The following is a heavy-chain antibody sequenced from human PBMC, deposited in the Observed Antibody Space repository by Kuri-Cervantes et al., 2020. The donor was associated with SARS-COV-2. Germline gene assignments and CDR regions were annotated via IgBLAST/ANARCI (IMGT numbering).Heavy chain of an antibody. CDR3: ASPSDITMVRGVIITGAFDI. D-gene: IGHD3-10*01. CDR1: GASINDYY. CDR2: IYSSGST. Sequence: SETLSLTCTVSGASINDYYWTWIRQPAGQGLEWIGRIYSSGSTNYNPSLKSRVTMSIDTSTNQFSLRLTSVTAADTAVYYCASPSDITMVRGVIITGAFDIWGQGTMVTVSS. J-gene: IGHJ3*02. V-gene: IGHV4-4*07.